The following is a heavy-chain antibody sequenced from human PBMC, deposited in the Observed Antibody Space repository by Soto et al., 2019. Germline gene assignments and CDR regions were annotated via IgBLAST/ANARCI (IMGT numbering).Heavy chain of an antibody. CDR3: XXSGYNWNDGARGYXDY. CDR2: ISSSGRTI. D-gene: IGHD1-20*01. J-gene: IGHJ4*02. V-gene: IGHV3-48*03. Sequence: EVQLVESGGGLVQPGGSLRLSCAASGFTFSSYEMNWVRQAPGKGLEWVSYISSSGRTIYYADSVKGRFTISRDNAKNSLYLQMNSLRAEDTAXXXXXXSGYNWNDGARGYXDYWGQG. CDR1: GFTFSSYE.